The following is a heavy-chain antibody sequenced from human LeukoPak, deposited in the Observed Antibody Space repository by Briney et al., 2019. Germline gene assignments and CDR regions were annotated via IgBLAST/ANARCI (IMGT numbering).Heavy chain of an antibody. Sequence: PGGSLRLSCAASGFTFSSYWMSWVRQAPGKGLEWVANIKQDRSEKYYVDSVKGRFTISRDNDKNSLYLQMNSLRAEDTAVYYCARESCSGGSCYSGLVAFDIWGQGTMVTVSS. V-gene: IGHV3-7*01. CDR1: GFTFSSYW. J-gene: IGHJ3*02. CDR2: IKQDRSEK. D-gene: IGHD2-15*01. CDR3: ARESCSGGSCYSGLVAFDI.